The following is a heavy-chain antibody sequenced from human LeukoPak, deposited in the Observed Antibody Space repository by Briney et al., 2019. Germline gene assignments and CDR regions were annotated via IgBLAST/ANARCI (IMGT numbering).Heavy chain of an antibody. CDR2: IKINGAGT. CDR1: GFIFSIYN. CDR3: ARDDYGDSGPLFDY. Sequence: GGSLRLSCAASGFIFSIYNMNWVRRAPGQGLEWVSTIKINGAGTHYADSVRGRFTISRDDSKNTLYLQMDSLRAEDTAIYYCARDDYGDSGPLFDYWGQGALVTVSS. J-gene: IGHJ4*02. D-gene: IGHD4-17*01. V-gene: IGHV3-23*01.